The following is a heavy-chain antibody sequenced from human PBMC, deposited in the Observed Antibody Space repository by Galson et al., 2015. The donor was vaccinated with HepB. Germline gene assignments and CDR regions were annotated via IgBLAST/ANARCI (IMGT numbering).Heavy chain of an antibody. CDR2: LSSSGNYT. J-gene: IGHJ4*02. CDR3: ARVLITSWASGFDY. D-gene: IGHD2-2*01. CDR1: EFIFSDFT. V-gene: IGHV3-21*01. Sequence: SLRLSCAGSEFIFSDFTMNWVRQAPGKGLEWVSSLSSSGNYTDYADSVKGRFTISRDNAKNSLFLQMNSLRADDTAVYFCARVLITSWASGFDYWGQGHLVTVS.